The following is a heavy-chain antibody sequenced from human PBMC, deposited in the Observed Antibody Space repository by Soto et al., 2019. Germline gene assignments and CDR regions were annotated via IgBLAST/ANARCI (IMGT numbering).Heavy chain of an antibody. CDR2: IWYDGSNK. CDR1: GFTFSSYG. J-gene: IGHJ6*03. CDR3: ARDFGCSSTSCYGPYYYYMDV. Sequence: GGSLRLSCAASGFTFSSYGMHWVRQAPGKGLEWVAVIWYDGSNKYYADSVKGRFTISRDNSKNTLYLQMNSLRAEDTAVYYCARDFGCSSTSCYGPYYYYMDVWGKGTTVTVSS. V-gene: IGHV3-33*01. D-gene: IGHD2-2*01.